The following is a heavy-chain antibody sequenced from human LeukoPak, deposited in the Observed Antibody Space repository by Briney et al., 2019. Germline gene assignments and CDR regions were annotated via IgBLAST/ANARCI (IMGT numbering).Heavy chain of an antibody. Sequence: PGGSLRLSCAASGFTFSDYYMSWIRQAPGKGLEWVSGISWNSGNIGYADSVKGRFTISRDNAKNSLYLQMNSLRADDTALYYCAKSPTGGGYFDYWGQGTLVTVSS. CDR2: ISWNSGNI. V-gene: IGHV3-9*01. CDR1: GFTFSDYY. D-gene: IGHD3-16*01. CDR3: AKSPTGGGYFDY. J-gene: IGHJ4*02.